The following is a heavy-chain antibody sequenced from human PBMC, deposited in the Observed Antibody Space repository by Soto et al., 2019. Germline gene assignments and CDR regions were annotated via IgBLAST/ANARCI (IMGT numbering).Heavy chain of an antibody. D-gene: IGHD2-21*02. Sequence: SETLSLTCTVSGGSVSSGSYYWSWIRQPPGKGLEWIGYIYYSGSTNYNPSLKSRVTISLDTSKNQFSLTLSSVTTADTAVYFCARVWVTQYDYWGHGTLVTVSS. J-gene: IGHJ4*01. CDR1: GGSVSSGSYY. CDR3: ARVWVTQYDY. V-gene: IGHV4-61*01. CDR2: IYYSGST.